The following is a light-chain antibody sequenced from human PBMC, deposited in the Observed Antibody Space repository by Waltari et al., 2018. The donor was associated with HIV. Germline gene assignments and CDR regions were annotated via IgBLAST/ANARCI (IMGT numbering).Light chain of an antibody. CDR1: NIGTKG. V-gene: IGLV3-21*02. Sequence: SYVLTQPPSVSVAPGQTARIPCGGNNIGTKGVHWYQQKPGQAPVLVVYEDKDRPSGIPGRFSGGKSGNTATMTISRVEAGDETDYYCQVWDRSSDHVVFGGGTKLTVL. J-gene: IGLJ2*01. CDR3: QVWDRSSDHVV. CDR2: EDK.